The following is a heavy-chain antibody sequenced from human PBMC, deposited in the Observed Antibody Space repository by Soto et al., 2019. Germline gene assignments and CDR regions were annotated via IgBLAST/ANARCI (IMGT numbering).Heavy chain of an antibody. CDR2: MSYDGSNE. V-gene: IGHV3-30*18. D-gene: IGHD1-26*01. CDR3: AKDGSHNFDY. CDR1: GFTFSHYA. J-gene: IGHJ4*02. Sequence: QVQLVESGGGVVQPGRSLRLSCAASGFTFSHYAMHWVRQAPGKGLEWVALMSYDGSNEYYADSVKGRFTISRDNSKNTLYLQRNSLRAEDTAVYYWAKDGSHNFDYWGQGTLVTVSS.